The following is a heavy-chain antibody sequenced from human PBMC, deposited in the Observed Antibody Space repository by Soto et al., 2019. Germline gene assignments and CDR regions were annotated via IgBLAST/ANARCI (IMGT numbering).Heavy chain of an antibody. CDR1: GYTFTVYA. Sequence: ASVKVSCKASGYTFTVYAMHWVRQAPGQRLEWMGWINAGNGNTKYSQKFQGRVTITRDTSASTAYVELGSLRSEDTAVYYCARAVAVPADFDYWGQGTLVTVSS. CDR3: ARAVAVPADFDY. D-gene: IGHD6-19*01. CDR2: INAGNGNT. J-gene: IGHJ4*02. V-gene: IGHV1-3*01.